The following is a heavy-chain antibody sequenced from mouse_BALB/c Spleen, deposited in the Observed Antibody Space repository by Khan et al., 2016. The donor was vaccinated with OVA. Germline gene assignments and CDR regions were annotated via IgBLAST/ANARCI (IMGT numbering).Heavy chain of an antibody. CDR3: ARAYYRYDGYYAMDY. D-gene: IGHD2-14*01. CDR1: GFSLSSYN. CDR2: LLGGGGT. J-gene: IGHJ4*01. Sequence: QVQLQQSGPGLVAPSQSLSITCTVSGFSLSSYNIHWIRQPPGKGLEWLGMLLGGGGTDYNSTLKSRLSIRKDNSKSQVLLKMNSLQTDDTAMYYCARAYYRYDGYYAMDYWGQGTSVTVSS. V-gene: IGHV2-6-4*01.